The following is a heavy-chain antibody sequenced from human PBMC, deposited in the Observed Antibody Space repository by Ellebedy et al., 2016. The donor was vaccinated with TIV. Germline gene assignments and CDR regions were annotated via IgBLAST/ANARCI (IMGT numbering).Heavy chain of an antibody. CDR2: IYYSGST. CDR3: ARGQGYSGELY. J-gene: IGHJ4*02. CDR1: GGSISSYY. D-gene: IGHD2-15*01. V-gene: IGHV4-59*01. Sequence: SETLSLTXTVSGGSISSYYWSWIRQPPGKGLEWIGYIYYSGSTNYNPSLKSRVTISVDTSKNQFSLNLSSVTAADTAMYYCARGQGYSGELYWGQGTLVTVSS.